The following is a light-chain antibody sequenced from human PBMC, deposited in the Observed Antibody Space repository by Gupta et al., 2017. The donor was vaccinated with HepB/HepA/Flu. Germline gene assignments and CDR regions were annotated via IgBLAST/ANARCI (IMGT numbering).Light chain of an antibody. V-gene: IGKV1-8*01. CDR3: QQYYNYLSWT. CDR1: QGISNH. CDR2: DAS. J-gene: IGKJ1*01. Sequence: AIRMTRSPSSFSASTGDRVTITCRASQGISNHLVWYQQKPGKAPKLLIFDASTLHSGVPSRFSGSGSGTDFTLTISNLQSEDFATYYCQQYYNYLSWTVGQGTKVEIK.